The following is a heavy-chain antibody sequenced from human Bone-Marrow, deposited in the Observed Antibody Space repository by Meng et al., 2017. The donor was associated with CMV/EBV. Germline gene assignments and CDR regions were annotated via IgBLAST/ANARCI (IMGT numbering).Heavy chain of an antibody. CDR1: GYSFTSYW. D-gene: IGHD5-12*01. Sequence: KVSCKGSGYSFTSYWIGWVRQMPGKGLEWMGIIYPGDSDTRYSPSFQGQVTISADKSISAAYLQWSSLKASDTAMYYCARMATSDFDYWGQGTLVTVSS. V-gene: IGHV5-51*01. J-gene: IGHJ4*02. CDR2: IYPGDSDT. CDR3: ARMATSDFDY.